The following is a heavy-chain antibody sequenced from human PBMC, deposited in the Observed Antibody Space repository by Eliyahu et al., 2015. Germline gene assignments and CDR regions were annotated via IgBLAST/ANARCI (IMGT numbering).Heavy chain of an antibody. Sequence: QVQLQQSGPGLVKPSXTLXLTXXXXXDSXSSNSAAWNWIRXSPSRGLEWLGRTYYRSKWYNDYAVSVKSRITINPDTSKNQFSLQLNSVTPEDTAVYYCARKKVGATFDYWGQGTLVTVSS. CDR2: TYYRSKWYN. CDR1: XDSXSSNSAA. J-gene: IGHJ4*02. V-gene: IGHV6-1*01. D-gene: IGHD1-26*01. CDR3: ARKKVGATFDY.